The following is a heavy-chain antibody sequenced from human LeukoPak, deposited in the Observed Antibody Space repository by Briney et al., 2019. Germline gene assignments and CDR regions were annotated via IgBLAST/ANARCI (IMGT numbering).Heavy chain of an antibody. J-gene: IGHJ6*02. CDR3: AKERWEQQGEYYYYYGMDV. CDR1: GFTFSFNA. CDR2: ICGTGGVT. Sequence: GGSLRLSCAASGFTFSFNAMSWVRQAPGKGLEWVSAICGTGGVTYYADSVKGRFTISRDNSKNTLYLQMNSLRAEDTAVYYCAKERWEQQGEYYYYYGMDVWGQGTTVTVSS. D-gene: IGHD1-26*01. V-gene: IGHV3-23*01.